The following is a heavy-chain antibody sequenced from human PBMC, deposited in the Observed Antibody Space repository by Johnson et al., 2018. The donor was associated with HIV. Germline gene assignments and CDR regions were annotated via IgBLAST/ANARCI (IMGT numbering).Heavy chain of an antibody. CDR3: AGGRNGPYAFDI. CDR1: EFTFSSYG. CDR2: ISYDGSNK. V-gene: IGHV3-30*19. D-gene: IGHD2-8*01. Sequence: QVQLVESGGGVVQPGGSLRLSCAASEFTFSSYGMHWVRQAPGKGLEWVAVISYDGSNKYYADSVKGRFTISRDNSKNTLYLQMNSLRAEDTAVYYCAGGRNGPYAFDIWGQGTMVTVSS. J-gene: IGHJ3*02.